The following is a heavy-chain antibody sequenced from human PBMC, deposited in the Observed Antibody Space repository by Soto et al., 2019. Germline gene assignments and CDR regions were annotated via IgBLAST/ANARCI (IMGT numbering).Heavy chain of an antibody. CDR1: GGSIGRAEYY. CDR3: AREYNRYGYRRLDP. J-gene: IGHJ5*02. CDR2: SHHSGST. D-gene: IGHD3-16*02. V-gene: IGHV4-30-4*01. Sequence: TLSLPFSVSGGSIGRAEYYWSFIRQPPGKGLEWIGYSHHSGSTYYNPSLKRRATMSVDTSKNQFSLKLSSVTPADTAVYYCAREYNRYGYRRLDPWGQGTLVTVSS.